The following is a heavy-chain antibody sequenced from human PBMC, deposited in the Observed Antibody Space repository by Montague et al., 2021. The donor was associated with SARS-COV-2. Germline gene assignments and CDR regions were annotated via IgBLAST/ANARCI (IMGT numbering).Heavy chain of an antibody. V-gene: IGHV4-4*07. J-gene: IGHJ2*01. Sequence: SETLSLTCAVSAGSIRDYYWSWIRQPAGKGLEWIGRIYTTGSSDYSPSLQSRVTMSVDTSKNKVSLRLMSVTAADTVLYYYARERSYLYWYFDLWGRGTLATVSS. CDR3: ARERSYLYWYFDL. CDR2: IYTTGSS. CDR1: AGSIRDYY.